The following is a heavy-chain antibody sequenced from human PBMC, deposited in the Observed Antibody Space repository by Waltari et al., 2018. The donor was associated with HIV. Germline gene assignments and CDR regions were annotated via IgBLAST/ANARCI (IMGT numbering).Heavy chain of an antibody. CDR1: GGSFTAYY. CDR3: ARGPFYFDVGGAALVRGDYSYYYGLDV. Sequence: QERLDQWGAGLLKPSETLSLTCAGYGGSFTAYYWTWVRQVPGKGLEWIGEINDKGTSSYNPSLKSRVTLSIDNSKNQISLNLTPVIAADTAVYYCARGPFYFDVGGAALVRGDYSYYYGLDVWGQGTTVIVSS. J-gene: IGHJ6*02. D-gene: IGHD2-21*01. CDR2: INDKGTS. V-gene: IGHV4-34*01.